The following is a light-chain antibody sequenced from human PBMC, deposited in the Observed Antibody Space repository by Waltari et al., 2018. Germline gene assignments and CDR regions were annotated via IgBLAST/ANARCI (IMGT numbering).Light chain of an antibody. CDR1: LSISTN. Sequence: IVMTPSPATLSVSPGERAPLSCRSSLSISTNLARFQEKPGQAPRLLTYGASTRATGVPARFSGSGSGTYFTLVISSLQSEDFAVYYCQQYDKWLRYSFGQGTKLEIK. CDR2: GAS. V-gene: IGKV3-15*01. J-gene: IGKJ2*01. CDR3: QQYDKWLRYS.